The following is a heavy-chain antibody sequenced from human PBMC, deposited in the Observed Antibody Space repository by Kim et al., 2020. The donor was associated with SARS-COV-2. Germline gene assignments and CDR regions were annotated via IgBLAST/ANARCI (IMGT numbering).Heavy chain of an antibody. V-gene: IGHV4-39*07. D-gene: IGHD6-13*01. CDR3: ARDHRGIAAFWFDP. CDR1: GDSISSSNYY. Sequence: SETLSLTCTVSGDSISSSNYYWGWIRQPPGKGLEWIGTIYYGGSTSYNPSLKSRVTISIDTSKNQFSLKLTSVTAADTALYYCARDHRGIAAFWFDPWG. J-gene: IGHJ5*02. CDR2: IYYGGST.